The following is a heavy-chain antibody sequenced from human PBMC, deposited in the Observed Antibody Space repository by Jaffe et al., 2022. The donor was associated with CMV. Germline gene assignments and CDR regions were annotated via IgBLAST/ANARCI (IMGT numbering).Heavy chain of an antibody. CDR2: INHSGST. V-gene: IGHV4-34*01. D-gene: IGHD3-22*01. CDR3: AREHYSSGYGAENFDY. CDR1: GGSFSGYY. J-gene: IGHJ4*02. Sequence: QVQLQQWGAGLLKPSETLSLTCAVYGGSFSGYYWSWIRQPPGKGLEWIGEINHSGSTNYNPSLKSRVTISVDTSKNQFSLKLSSVTAADTAVYYCAREHYSSGYGAENFDYWGQGTLVTVSS.